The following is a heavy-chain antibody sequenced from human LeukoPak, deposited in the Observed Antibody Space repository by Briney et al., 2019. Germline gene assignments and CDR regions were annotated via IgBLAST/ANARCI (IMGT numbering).Heavy chain of an antibody. CDR1: GGPISSSYW. CDR2: IYHTGTT. CDR3: ASYFFDQSKALDI. D-gene: IGHD3-9*01. V-gene: IGHV4-4*02. J-gene: IGHJ3*02. Sequence: PSGTLSLTCAVSGGPISSSYWWSWVRQPPGKGLEWIGEIYHTGTTNYNPSLKSRVTISVDKSNNQFSLRLSSVTAAVTAIYYCASYFFDQSKALDIWGQGIMVTVSA.